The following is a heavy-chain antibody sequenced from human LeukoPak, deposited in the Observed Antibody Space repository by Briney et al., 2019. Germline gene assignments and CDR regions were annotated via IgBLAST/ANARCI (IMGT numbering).Heavy chain of an antibody. CDR3: ARTRRGYTYGFPSRELLKAFDP. CDR2: IYYTGST. CDR1: GDSISSSY. D-gene: IGHD5-18*01. J-gene: IGHJ5*02. Sequence: SETLSLTCTASGDSISSSYWSWSWIRQPPGKGLEWIGYIYYTGSTEKNPSLKSRDTIALDTSNNQFSLRPNSVTVAETAVYFCARTRRGYTYGFPSRELLKAFDPWGQGTLVTVSS. V-gene: IGHV4-59*01.